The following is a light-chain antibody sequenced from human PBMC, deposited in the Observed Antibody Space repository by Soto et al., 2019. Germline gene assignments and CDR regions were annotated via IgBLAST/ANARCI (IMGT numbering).Light chain of an antibody. Sequence: QLVLTQSPSASASLGASVRLTCTLSSGHSNYAIAWHQQQPEKGPRYLMKVNSDGSHIKGDGIPDRFSGSTSGAERHLTISSLQSEDEADYYCQTWGTGIHVVFGGGTKLTVL. CDR1: SGHSNYA. J-gene: IGLJ2*01. CDR2: VNSDGSH. CDR3: QTWGTGIHVV. V-gene: IGLV4-69*01.